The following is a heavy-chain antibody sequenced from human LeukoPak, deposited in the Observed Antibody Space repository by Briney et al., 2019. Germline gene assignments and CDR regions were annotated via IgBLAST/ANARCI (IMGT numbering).Heavy chain of an antibody. CDR1: GGSFSGYY. V-gene: IGHV4-34*01. D-gene: IGHD3-22*01. Sequence: KASETLSLTCAVYGGSFSGYYWSWIRQPPGKGLEWIGEINHSGSTNYNPSLKSRVTISVDTSKNQFSLKLSSVTAADTSVYYCVRGLPMYYYDRSRGSERLDYWAQGTLDSVFS. CDR2: INHSGST. J-gene: IGHJ4*02. CDR3: VRGLPMYYYDRSRGSERLDY.